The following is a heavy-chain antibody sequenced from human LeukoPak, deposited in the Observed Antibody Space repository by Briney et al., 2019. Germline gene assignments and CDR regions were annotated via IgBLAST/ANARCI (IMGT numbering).Heavy chain of an antibody. J-gene: IGHJ4*02. CDR1: GGSFSGYY. CDR2: INLSGST. Sequence: SETLSLTCAAYGGSFSGYYWSWIRQPPGKGLEWIGEINLSGSTNYNPSLKSRVTISVDTSKNQFSLKLSSVTAADTAVYYCATEMATAIDYWGQGTLVTVSS. V-gene: IGHV4-34*01. D-gene: IGHD5-24*01. CDR3: ATEMATAIDY.